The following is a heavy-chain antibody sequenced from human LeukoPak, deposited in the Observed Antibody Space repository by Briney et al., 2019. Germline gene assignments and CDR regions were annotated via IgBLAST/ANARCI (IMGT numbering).Heavy chain of an antibody. CDR2: ISGSEDRT. CDR1: GFSFNNYA. J-gene: IGHJ5*02. V-gene: IGHV3-23*01. D-gene: IGHD3-16*02. CDR3: SKTYRADP. Sequence: GGSLRLSCVGSGFSFNNYAMSWVRQAPGKGLEWVSGISGSEDRTHYADSVKGRFTISRDHSKNTVFLQMNSLRVDDTAVYHCSKTYRADPWGQGTLVSVSS.